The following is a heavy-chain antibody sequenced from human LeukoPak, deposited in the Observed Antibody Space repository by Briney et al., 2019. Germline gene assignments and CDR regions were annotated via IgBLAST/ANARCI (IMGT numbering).Heavy chain of an antibody. Sequence: ASVKVSCKASGYTFTGYYMHWVRQAPGQGLEWMGWINPNSGGTNYAQKFQGRVTMTRDTSISTACMELSRLRSDDTAVYYCATDGVAVIWSRREIVAYALDIWGQGTMVTVSS. CDR3: ATDGVAVIWSRREIVAYALDI. CDR2: INPNSGGT. J-gene: IGHJ3*02. CDR1: GYTFTGYY. D-gene: IGHD3-3*01. V-gene: IGHV1-2*02.